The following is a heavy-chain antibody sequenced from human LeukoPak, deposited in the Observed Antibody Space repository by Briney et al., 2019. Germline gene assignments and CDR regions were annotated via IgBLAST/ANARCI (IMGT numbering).Heavy chain of an antibody. Sequence: SETLSLTCTVSGGSISSSSYYWGWIRQPPGKGLEWIGSIYHSGSTYYNPSLKSRVTISVDTSKNQFSLKLSSVTAADTAVYYCARVSGYLGYWGQGTLVTVSS. CDR2: IYHSGST. CDR3: ARVSGYLGY. V-gene: IGHV4-39*07. CDR1: GGSISSSSYY. D-gene: IGHD5-12*01. J-gene: IGHJ4*02.